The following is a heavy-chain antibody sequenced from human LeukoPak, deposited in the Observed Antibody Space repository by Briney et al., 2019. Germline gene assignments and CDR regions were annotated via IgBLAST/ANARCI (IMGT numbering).Heavy chain of an antibody. D-gene: IGHD2-21*01. J-gene: IGHJ4*02. CDR1: GYTFTGYY. V-gene: IGHV1-2*02. CDR2: LNPNSGGT. CDR3: ARGVVIAPQTFDY. Sequence: ASVKVSCKASGYTFTGYYIHWVRQAPGQGLEWMGWLNPNSGGTNYAQKFQGRITMTRDTSISTAYMELSRLRSDDTAVYYCARGVVIAPQTFDYWGQGTLVTVSS.